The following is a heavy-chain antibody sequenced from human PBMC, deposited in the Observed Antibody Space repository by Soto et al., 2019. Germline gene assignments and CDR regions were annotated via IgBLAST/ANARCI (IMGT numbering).Heavy chain of an antibody. Sequence: QVQLMQSGSEVKKPGASVKVSCRASGYTLTTNYLHWVRQAPGQGLEWVAMINPRSGGNTNYAQKFKGRVAVTSDTSTTVYLELNSLSSDDTAVYYCARGEVSSSGWLFYFWGQGTLVTVSS. D-gene: IGHD6-19*01. CDR3: ARGEVSSSGWLFYF. CDR2: INPRSGGNT. V-gene: IGHV1-46*03. J-gene: IGHJ4*02. CDR1: GYTLTTNY.